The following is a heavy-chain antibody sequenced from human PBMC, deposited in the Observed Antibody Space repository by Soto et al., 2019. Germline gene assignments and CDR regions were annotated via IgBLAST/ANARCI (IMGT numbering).Heavy chain of an antibody. V-gene: IGHV4-31*03. CDR1: GGSISSGGYY. CDR3: ARGDSYCSGGSCYSVPFDY. CDR2: IYYSGST. J-gene: IGHJ4*02. Sequence: SETLSLTCTVSGGSISSGGYYWSWIRQHPGKGLEWIGYIYYSGSTYYNPSLKSRVTISVDTSKNQFSLNLSSVTAADTAVYYCARGDSYCSGGSCYSVPFDYWGQGTLVTVSS. D-gene: IGHD2-15*01.